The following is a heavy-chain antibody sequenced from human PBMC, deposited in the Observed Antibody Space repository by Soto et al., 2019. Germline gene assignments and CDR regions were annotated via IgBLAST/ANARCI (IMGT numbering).Heavy chain of an antibody. CDR2: ISLYSDGA. J-gene: IGHJ5*02. D-gene: IGHD2-2*01. V-gene: IGHV1-18*01. CDR1: GYTFSNYG. CDR3: ARVVPGAEVWFGP. Sequence: GASVKVSCKTSGYTFSNYGITWVRQAPGQPLEWLGWISLYSDGANYAQKFQGRVSMTTDTSTTTAYMELRSLRSDDTAVYYCARVVPGAEVWFGPWGQGTLVTVSS.